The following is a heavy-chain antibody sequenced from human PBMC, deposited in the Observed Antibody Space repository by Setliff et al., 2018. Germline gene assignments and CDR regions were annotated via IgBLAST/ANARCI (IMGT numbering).Heavy chain of an antibody. CDR3: ARSEGRRDGYNW. Sequence: SETLSLTCTVSGGSISSSSYYWGWIRQPPGKGLEYIGSIYYSGSTYYNASLKSRVTISVDTSKNQFSLKLSSVTAADTAVYYCARSEGRRDGYNWWGQGTLVTVSS. CDR1: GGSISSSSYY. J-gene: IGHJ4*02. CDR2: IYYSGST. V-gene: IGHV4-39*07. D-gene: IGHD5-12*01.